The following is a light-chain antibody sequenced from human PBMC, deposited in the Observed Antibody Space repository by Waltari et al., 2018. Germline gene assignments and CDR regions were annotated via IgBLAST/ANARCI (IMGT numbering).Light chain of an antibody. CDR1: QSVSSNY. CDR3: QQYGSSLKT. V-gene: IGKV3-20*01. J-gene: IGKJ1*01. Sequence: IVLTQSPGTLSLSPGARATLSCRASQSVSSNYLAWYQQKPGQAPRLLIYTASSRATGIPDRFSGSGSGTDFTLTISRLEPEDSAVYYCQQYGSSLKTFGQGTKVEIK. CDR2: TAS.